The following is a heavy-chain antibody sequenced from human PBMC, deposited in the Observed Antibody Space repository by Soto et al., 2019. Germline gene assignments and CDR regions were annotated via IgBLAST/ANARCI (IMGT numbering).Heavy chain of an antibody. J-gene: IGHJ3*02. V-gene: IGHV3-53*01. CDR3: ARDRGFPDSFDI. CDR1: GFTVSNNY. CDR2: IYRGDST. D-gene: IGHD3-10*01. Sequence: GGSLRLSCAASGFTVSNNYMSWVRQGPGKGLEWVSTIYRGDSTYYADSVKGRFTISRDNAKNTLYLEMHSLRVEDTAVYYCARDRGFPDSFDIWGQGTMVTVSS.